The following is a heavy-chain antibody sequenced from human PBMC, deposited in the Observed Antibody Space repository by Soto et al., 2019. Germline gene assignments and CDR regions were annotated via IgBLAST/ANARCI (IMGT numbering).Heavy chain of an antibody. J-gene: IGHJ4*02. V-gene: IGHV1-69*04. CDR3: ARDPDAEYSGNYHTPRSLDS. D-gene: IGHD1-26*01. CDR2: IIPILGIA. Sequence: EASVKVSCKASGGTFSSYTISWVRQAPGQGLEWMGRIIPILGIANYAQKFQGRVTITADKSTSTAYMELSSLRAEDTALYYCARDPDAEYSGNYHTPRSLDSWGQGTQVTVSS. CDR1: GGTFSSYT.